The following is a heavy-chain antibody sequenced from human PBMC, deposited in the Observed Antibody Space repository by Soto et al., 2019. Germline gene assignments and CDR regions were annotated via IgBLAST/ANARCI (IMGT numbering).Heavy chain of an antibody. Sequence: SVKVSCKASGGTFSSYAISWVRQAPGQGLEWMGGIIPIFGTANYAQKFQGRVTITADESTSTAYMELSSLRSEDTAVYYCAREGSAYCGGDCYGYWGQGTLVTVSS. D-gene: IGHD2-21*01. CDR3: AREGSAYCGGDCYGY. V-gene: IGHV1-69*13. CDR1: GGTFSSYA. J-gene: IGHJ4*02. CDR2: IIPIFGTA.